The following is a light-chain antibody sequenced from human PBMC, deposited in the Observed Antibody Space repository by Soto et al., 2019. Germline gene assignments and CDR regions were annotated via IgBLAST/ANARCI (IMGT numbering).Light chain of an antibody. CDR2: WAS. V-gene: IGKV4-1*01. Sequence: DIVMTQSPDSLAVSLGERATINCKSSQSVLHSSNNKNYLAWYQQKPGQPPKLLIYWASTRESGVPDRFSGSGSGTDFTLTISSXQAEDVAVYYCQQYYSTPWAFGQGTKVDIK. CDR3: QQYYSTPWA. J-gene: IGKJ1*01. CDR1: QSVLHSSNNKNY.